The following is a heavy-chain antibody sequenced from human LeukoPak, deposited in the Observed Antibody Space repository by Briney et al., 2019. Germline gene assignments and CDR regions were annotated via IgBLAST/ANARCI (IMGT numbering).Heavy chain of an antibody. CDR1: GFTFSSYG. V-gene: IGHV3-33*01. CDR2: IWYDGSNK. D-gene: IGHD3-9*01. CDR3: ARGSPYYDILTGYTFDY. Sequence: GRSLRLSCAASGFTFSSYGMHWVRQAPGKGLEWVAVIWYDGSNKYYADSVKGRFTISRDNSKNTLYLHMNSLRAEDSAVYYCARGSPYYDILTGYTFDYWGQGTLVTVSS. J-gene: IGHJ4*02.